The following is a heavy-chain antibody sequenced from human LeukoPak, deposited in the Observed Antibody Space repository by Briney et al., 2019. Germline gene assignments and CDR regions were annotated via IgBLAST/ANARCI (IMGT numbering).Heavy chain of an antibody. CDR2: ISSNGGST. CDR3: AKDRLYDILTGYLDY. CDR1: GFTFSSYA. J-gene: IGHJ4*02. V-gene: IGHV3-64*01. D-gene: IGHD3-9*01. Sequence: GGSLRLSCAASGFTFSSYAMHWVRQAPGKGLEYVSAISSNGGSTYYANSVKGRFTISRDNSKNTLYLQMNSLRAEDTAVYYCAKDRLYDILTGYLDYWGQGTLVTVSS.